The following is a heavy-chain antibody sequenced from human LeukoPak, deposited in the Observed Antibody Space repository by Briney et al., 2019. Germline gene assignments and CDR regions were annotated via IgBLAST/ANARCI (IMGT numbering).Heavy chain of an antibody. CDR3: ARVSIWEAFDI. CDR2: ISSSSSYI. J-gene: IGHJ3*02. CDR1: GFTFSSYS. Sequence: PGGTLRLSCAASGFTFSSYSMNWVRQAPGKGLEWVSSISSSSSYIYYADSVKGRFTISRDNAKNSLYLQMNSLRAEDTAVYYCARVSIWEAFDIWGQGTMVTVSS. V-gene: IGHV3-21*01. D-gene: IGHD1-26*01.